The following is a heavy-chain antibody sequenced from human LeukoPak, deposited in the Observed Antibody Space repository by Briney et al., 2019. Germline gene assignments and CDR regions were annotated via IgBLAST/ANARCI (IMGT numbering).Heavy chain of an antibody. CDR2: IFYSGST. CDR3: ARGRRSDTSMVIVYFDY. V-gene: IGHV4-59*01. D-gene: IGHD5-18*01. J-gene: IGHJ4*02. CDR1: GDSISSDY. Sequence: SETLSLTCTVSGDSISSDYWSWIRQPPGKGMEWIGYIFYSGSTNYNPSLKSRVTISVDTSKNQFPLKVSSVTAADTAVYYCARGRRSDTSMVIVYFDYWGQGTLVTVSS.